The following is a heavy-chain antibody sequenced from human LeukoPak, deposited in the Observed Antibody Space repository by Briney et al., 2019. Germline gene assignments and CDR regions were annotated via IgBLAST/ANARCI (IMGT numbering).Heavy chain of an antibody. CDR3: ARGDWGSNLEFDP. Sequence: SETLSLTCTVSGGSISSYYWSWIRQPPGKGLEWIGYIYYSGSTNYNPSLKSRVTISVDTSKNQFSLKLSSVTAADTAVYYCARGDWGSNLEFDPWGQGTLVTVSS. CDR2: IYYSGST. J-gene: IGHJ5*02. CDR1: GGSISSYY. V-gene: IGHV4-59*01. D-gene: IGHD4-11*01.